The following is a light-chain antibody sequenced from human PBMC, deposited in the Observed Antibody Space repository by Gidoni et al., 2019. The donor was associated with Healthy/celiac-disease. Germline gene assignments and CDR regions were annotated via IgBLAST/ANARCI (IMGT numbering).Light chain of an antibody. V-gene: IGKV2-29*02. CDR2: AVS. J-gene: IGKJ2*01. CDR3: MQGIHLPYT. Sequence: DIVMTQTPLSLSVTPGQPASISCKSSQSLLHSDGKTYLYWYLQKPGQSPQLLIYAVSSRFSGVPDRFSGSGSGTDFTLKISRVEAEDVGVYYCMQGIHLPYTFGQGTKLEIK. CDR1: QSLLHSDGKTY.